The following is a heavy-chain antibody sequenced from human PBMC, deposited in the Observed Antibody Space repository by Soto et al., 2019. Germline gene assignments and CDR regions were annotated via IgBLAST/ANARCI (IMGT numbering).Heavy chain of an antibody. D-gene: IGHD6-6*01. CDR3: ARRIAGWWYSSSSGNAFDI. J-gene: IGHJ3*02. CDR2: INAGNGNT. Sequence: ASVKVSCKASGYTFTSYAMHWVRQAPGQRLEWMGWINAGNGNTKYSQKFQGRVTITRDTSASTAYMELSSLRSEDTAVYYCARRIAGWWYSSSSGNAFDIWGQGTMVTVSS. V-gene: IGHV1-3*01. CDR1: GYTFTSYA.